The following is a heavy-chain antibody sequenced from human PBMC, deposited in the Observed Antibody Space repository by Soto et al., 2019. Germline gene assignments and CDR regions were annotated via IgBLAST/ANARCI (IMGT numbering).Heavy chain of an antibody. J-gene: IGHJ5*02. CDR1: GYTFTRFG. V-gene: IGHV1-18*04. CDR3: AKTDTSESGRCDP. CDR2: ISPYSGNT. Sequence: QVDLVQSGGEIRKPGASVTVSCKTAGYTFTRFGITWLRQAPGQGLEWMGWISPYSGNTKYAQKFQGRVTITSDKSTNTVYMDLRGLRSDDTATYYCAKTDTSESGRCDPWGQGTLVTVSS. D-gene: IGHD2-2*01.